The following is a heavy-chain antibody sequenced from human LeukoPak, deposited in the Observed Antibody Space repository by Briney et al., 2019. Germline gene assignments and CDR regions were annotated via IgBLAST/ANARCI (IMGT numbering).Heavy chain of an antibody. D-gene: IGHD3-22*01. CDR1: GGTFISYA. CDR3: VREGSGYYYLFDY. J-gene: IGHJ4*02. CDR2: IIPIFGTA. Sequence: SVKVSCKASGGTFISYAISWVRQAPGQGLEWMGGIIPIFGTANYAQKFQGRVTITADESTSTAYMELSSLRSEDTAVYYCVREGSGYYYLFDYWGQGTLVTVSS. V-gene: IGHV1-69*13.